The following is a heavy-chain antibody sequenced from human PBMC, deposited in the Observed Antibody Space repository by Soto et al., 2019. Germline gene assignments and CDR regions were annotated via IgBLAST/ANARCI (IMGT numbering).Heavy chain of an antibody. D-gene: IGHD3-10*01. CDR1: GGSFSGYI. CDR3: ARGLPYYYGSGSYYNVQPIFDY. J-gene: IGHJ4*02. CDR2: IYYSGSA. Sequence: PSETLSLTCDVYGGSFSGYIWSWIRQSPEKGLEWIGYIYYSGSAYYNPSLKSRVTIALDTSKNQFSLKLSSVTAADTAMYYCARGLPYYYGSGSYYNVQPIFDYWGQGILVTVSS. V-gene: IGHV4-30-4*01.